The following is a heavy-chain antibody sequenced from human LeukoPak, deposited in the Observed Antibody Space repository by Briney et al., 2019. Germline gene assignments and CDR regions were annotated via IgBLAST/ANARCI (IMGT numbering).Heavy chain of an antibody. D-gene: IGHD1-26*01. V-gene: IGHV3-66*01. J-gene: IGHJ4*02. Sequence: GGSQRLSCAVSGFTVISHYMSWVRQAPGKGLEWVSVIYTGGNTYYADSVKGRFTISRDNSKNTLYLQMNSLRAEDTAVYYCARDRPGGSYLDFDYWGQGTLVTVSS. CDR1: GFTVISHY. CDR3: ARDRPGGSYLDFDY. CDR2: IYTGGNT.